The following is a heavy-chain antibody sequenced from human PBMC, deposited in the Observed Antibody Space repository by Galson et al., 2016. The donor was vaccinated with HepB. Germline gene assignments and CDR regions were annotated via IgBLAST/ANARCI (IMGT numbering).Heavy chain of an antibody. V-gene: IGHV3-73*01. Sequence: SLILSCAASGFTFSVSSIHWVRQASRGGLEWVGRIRSKTDNYATAYAESVKGRFTIARDDSKNTAYLQMNSLKTEDTAIYYCTRPMYDTTGSASGNFDYWGQGTLVTVSP. CDR1: GFTFSVSS. CDR3: TRPMYDTTGSASGNFDY. CDR2: IRSKTDNYAT. D-gene: IGHD3-22*01. J-gene: IGHJ4*02.